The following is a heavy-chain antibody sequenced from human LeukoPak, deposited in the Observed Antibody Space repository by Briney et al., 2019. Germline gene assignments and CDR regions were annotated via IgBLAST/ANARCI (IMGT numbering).Heavy chain of an antibody. J-gene: IGHJ3*02. CDR1: XGSXSXYY. CDR3: ARGQGGI. V-gene: IGHV4-34*01. CDR2: INHSGST. Sequence: ETXXLXCXVXXGSXSXYYWSWIRQPPGKGLEWIGEINHSGSTNYNPSLKSRVTISVDTSKNQFSLKLSSVTAADTAVYYCARGQGGIWGQGTMVTVSS.